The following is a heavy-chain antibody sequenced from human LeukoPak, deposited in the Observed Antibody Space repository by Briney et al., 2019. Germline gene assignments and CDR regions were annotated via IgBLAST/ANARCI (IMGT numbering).Heavy chain of an antibody. CDR1: EFTFSSYA. Sequence: GGSLRLSCAASEFTFSSYAVSWVRQAPGKGLEWVSAISGSGGSTYYADSVKGRFTISRDNSKNTLYLQMNSLRAEDTAVYYCAKRSPAAGEYFDYWGQGTLVTVSS. CDR3: AKRSPAAGEYFDY. J-gene: IGHJ4*02. V-gene: IGHV3-23*01. CDR2: ISGSGGST. D-gene: IGHD6-13*01.